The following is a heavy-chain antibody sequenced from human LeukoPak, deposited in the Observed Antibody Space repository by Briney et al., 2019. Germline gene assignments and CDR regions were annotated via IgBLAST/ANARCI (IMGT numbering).Heavy chain of an antibody. J-gene: IGHJ6*03. CDR3: ARHIGGGIEDMDV. CDR2: IYVTGST. V-gene: IGHV4-59*08. Sequence: SETLSLTYTVSGGSIGTYYWSWIRQSPGKGLEWIGYIYVTGSTRYNPYLQSRVTISVDTSRNQFFLKMSSVTAADTAVYYCARHIGGGIEDMDVWGKGTKVTVSS. CDR1: GGSIGTYY. D-gene: IGHD3-16*02.